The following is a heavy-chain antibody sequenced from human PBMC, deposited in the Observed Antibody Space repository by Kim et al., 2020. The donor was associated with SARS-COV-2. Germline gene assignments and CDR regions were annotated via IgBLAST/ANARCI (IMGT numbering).Heavy chain of an antibody. D-gene: IGHD6-13*01. CDR3: ATPSLYSSSWYFFDY. Sequence: GGSLRLSCAASGFTFSSYGMHWVRQAPGKGLEWVAVISYDGSNKYYADSVKGRFTISRDNSKNTLYLQMNSLRAEDTAVYYCATPSLYSSSWYFFDYWGQGTLVTVSS. V-gene: IGHV3-30*03. J-gene: IGHJ4*02. CDR1: GFTFSSYG. CDR2: ISYDGSNK.